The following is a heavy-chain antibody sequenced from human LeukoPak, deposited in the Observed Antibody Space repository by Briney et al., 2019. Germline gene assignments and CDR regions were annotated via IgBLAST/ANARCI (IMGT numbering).Heavy chain of an antibody. J-gene: IGHJ4*02. CDR2: ISYDGSNK. CDR1: GFTFSSYG. D-gene: IGHD6-19*01. CDR3: AKAGIGVVGYFDY. Sequence: PGGSLRLSCAASGFTFSSYGMHWVRQAPGKGLEWVAVISYDGSNKYYADSVKGRFTISRDNSKNTLYLQMNSLRDEDTALYYCAKAGIGVVGYFDYRGQGTLVTVSS. V-gene: IGHV3-30*18.